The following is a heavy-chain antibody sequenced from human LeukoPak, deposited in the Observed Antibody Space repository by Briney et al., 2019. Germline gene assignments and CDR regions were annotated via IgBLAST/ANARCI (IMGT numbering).Heavy chain of an antibody. Sequence: SQTLSLTCTVSGGSISSGDYYWSWIRQPPGKGLEWIGYIYYSGSTYYNPSLKSRVTISVDTSKNQFSLKLSSVTAADTAVYYCARVADYYDSSGYPDCWGQGTLVTVFS. CDR2: IYYSGST. CDR1: GGSISSGDYY. D-gene: IGHD3-22*01. CDR3: ARVADYYDSSGYPDC. J-gene: IGHJ4*02. V-gene: IGHV4-30-4*01.